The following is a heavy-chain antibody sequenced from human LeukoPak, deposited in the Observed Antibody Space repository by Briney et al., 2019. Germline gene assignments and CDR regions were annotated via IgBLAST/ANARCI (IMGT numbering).Heavy chain of an antibody. CDR2: IDRSGNR. Sequence: PSETLSLTCAVSGCSISSGYYWGWIRQSPGKGLEWIGSIDRSGNRYYNPSLKSRVTLSVDTSENQFSLQLSSVTAADRALYYCARSGDYIKEGFDYWGQGTLVTVSS. V-gene: IGHV4-38-2*01. CDR1: GCSISSGYY. D-gene: IGHD3-22*01. CDR3: ARSGDYIKEGFDY. J-gene: IGHJ4*02.